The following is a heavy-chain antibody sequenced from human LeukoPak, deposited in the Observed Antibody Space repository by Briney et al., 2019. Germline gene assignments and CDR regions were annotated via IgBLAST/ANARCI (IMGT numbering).Heavy chain of an antibody. CDR1: GYTFTGYY. V-gene: IGHV1-2*02. D-gene: IGHD2-2*01. J-gene: IGHJ4*02. CDR3: ARANALYCSSTSCLFDY. Sequence: ASMKVSCKASGYTFTGYYRHWVRQAPGQGLEWMAWIKPNSGGTYYAQNFHDRITMTRDASISTAYMELSRLRSDDTAIYYCARANALYCSSTSCLFDYWGQGTLVTVSS. CDR2: IKPNSGGT.